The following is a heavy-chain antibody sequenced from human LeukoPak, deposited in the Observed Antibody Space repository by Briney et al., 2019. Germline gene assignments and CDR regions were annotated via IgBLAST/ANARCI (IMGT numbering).Heavy chain of an antibody. CDR3: VKDRDWGAFDI. Sequence: GGSLRLSCTVSGFTVSSNSMSWVRQAPGKGLEWVAGISPSGDITYYSYSVMGRFTISRDNPTSTVYLQMNSLRVEDTAEYYCVKDRDWGAFDIWGQVTMVTVSS. J-gene: IGHJ3*02. D-gene: IGHD7-27*01. CDR1: GFTVSSNS. CDR2: ISPSGDIT. V-gene: IGHV3-23*01.